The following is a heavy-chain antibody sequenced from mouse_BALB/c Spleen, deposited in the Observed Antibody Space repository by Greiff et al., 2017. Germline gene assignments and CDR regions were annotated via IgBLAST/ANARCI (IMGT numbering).Heavy chain of an antibody. CDR1: GYTFTSYV. CDR3: ARSMTLAWFAY. CDR2: INPYNDGT. J-gene: IGHJ3*01. D-gene: IGHD2-3*01. V-gene: IGHV1-14*01. Sequence: VQLQQSGPELVKPGASVKMSCKASGYTFTSYVMHWVKQKPGQGLEWIGYINPYNDGTKYNEKFKGKATLTSDKSSSTAYMELSSLTSEDSAVYYCARSMTLAWFAYWGQGTLVTVSA.